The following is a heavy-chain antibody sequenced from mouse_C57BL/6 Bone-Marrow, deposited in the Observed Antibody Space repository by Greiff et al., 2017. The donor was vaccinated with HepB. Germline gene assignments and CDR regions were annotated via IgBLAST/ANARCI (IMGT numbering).Heavy chain of an antibody. J-gene: IGHJ3*01. D-gene: IGHD1-1*01. CDR1: GFTFNTYA. CDR3: VRGDYYFAY. CDR2: IRSKSSNYAT. V-gene: IGHV10-3*01. Sequence: EVQLQESGGGLVQPKGSLKLSCAASGFTFNTYAMHWVRQAPGQGLEWFSLIRSKSSNYATYYADSVKDRFTISRDDSQSMLYLQMNNLKTEDTATYYCVRGDYYFAYWGQGTLVTVSA.